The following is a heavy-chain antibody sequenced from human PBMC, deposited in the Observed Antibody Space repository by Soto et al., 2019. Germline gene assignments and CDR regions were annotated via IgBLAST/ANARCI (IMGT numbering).Heavy chain of an antibody. CDR1: GGSINTATHS. V-gene: IGHV4-30-2*01. CDR3: ARGGGVTTPGDDY. J-gene: IGHJ4*02. CDR2: IYHSGST. Sequence: QLQLQESGSGLVKPSQTLSLTCAVSGGSINTATHSWSWIRQPPGKGLEWIGYIYHSGSTYYNPSVKSRVTISIDKSNHQFSLRLSSVTAADTAVYYCARGGGVTTPGDDYWGQGILVTVSS. D-gene: IGHD4-4*01.